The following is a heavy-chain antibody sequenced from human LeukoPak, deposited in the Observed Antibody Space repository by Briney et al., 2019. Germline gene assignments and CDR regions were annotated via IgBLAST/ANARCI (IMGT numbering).Heavy chain of an antibody. Sequence: ASVKVSCKASGYTFTGYYMHWVRQAPGQGLEWMGWINPNSGGTNYAQKFQGRVTMTRDTSISTAYMELSRLRSDDTAVYYCARDRWYSRGSYSNDYWGQGTLVTVSS. CDR1: GYTFTGYY. CDR2: INPNSGGT. J-gene: IGHJ4*02. CDR3: ARDRWYSRGSYSNDY. D-gene: IGHD1-26*01. V-gene: IGHV1-2*02.